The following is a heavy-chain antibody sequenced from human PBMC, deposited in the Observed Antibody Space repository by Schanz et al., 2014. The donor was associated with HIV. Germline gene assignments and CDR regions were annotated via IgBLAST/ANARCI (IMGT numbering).Heavy chain of an antibody. J-gene: IGHJ6*02. CDR2: IWYDGSNK. Sequence: QVQLVESGGGVVQPGRSLRLSCAASGFTFTSFGMHWVRQAPGKGLDWVAVIWYDGSNKYYADSVKGRFTISRDNSKNSLYLHMSSLRAEDTAVYYCAREDCSGGSCFSNYYYYAMDVWGQGTTVTVSS. CDR3: AREDCSGGSCFSNYYYYAMDV. D-gene: IGHD2-15*01. V-gene: IGHV3-33*01. CDR1: GFTFTSFG.